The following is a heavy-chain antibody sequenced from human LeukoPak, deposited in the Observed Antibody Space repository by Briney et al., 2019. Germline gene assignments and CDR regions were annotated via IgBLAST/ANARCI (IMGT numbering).Heavy chain of an antibody. V-gene: IGHV3-23*01. D-gene: IGHD5-12*01. Sequence: LSXXASGFTFSSXDMSWVRQAPGKGLEWVSYISGGGGTTYYADSVKGRFTISRDNSKKTMYLKKNSLRAEDTAVYYCAKDLVATTYRDAXXIWG. J-gene: IGHJ3*02. CDR2: ISGGGGTT. CDR1: GFTFSSXD. CDR3: AKDLVATTYRDAXXI.